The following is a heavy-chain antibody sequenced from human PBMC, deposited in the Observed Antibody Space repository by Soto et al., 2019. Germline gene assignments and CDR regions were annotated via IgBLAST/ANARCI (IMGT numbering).Heavy chain of an antibody. CDR1: GGSMRNYF. Sequence: ETLSLTCTVSGGSMRNYFWTWIRQPPGKGLEWIGYIHYSGTTSFFPSYNPSLRSRVTISEDTSKNQFSLKLLSVTTADTAVYFCAAGEASSRNLAPYYLDFWGQGTLVTVS. J-gene: IGHJ4*02. CDR2: IHYSGTT. D-gene: IGHD6-13*01. V-gene: IGHV4-59*01. CDR3: AAGEASSRNLAPYYLDF.